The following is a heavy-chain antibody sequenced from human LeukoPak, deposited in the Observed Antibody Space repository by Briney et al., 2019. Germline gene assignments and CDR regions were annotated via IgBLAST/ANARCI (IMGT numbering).Heavy chain of an antibody. J-gene: IGHJ4*02. CDR1: GFRFGDYW. D-gene: IGHD2-2*01. V-gene: IGHV3-7*01. CDR3: ARLGAWAVPRVFES. CDR2: IKQDGAEK. Sequence: GGSLRLSCAASGFRFGDYWMTWARHIPGKGLEWEANIKQDGAEKHYAESVEGRFIISRDNAKNSLYLEMDSLKVEDTAVYYCARLGAWAVPRVFESWGQGTLVTVSS.